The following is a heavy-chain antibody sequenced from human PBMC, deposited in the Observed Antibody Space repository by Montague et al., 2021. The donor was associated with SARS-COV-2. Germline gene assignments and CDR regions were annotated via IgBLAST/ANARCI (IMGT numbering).Heavy chain of an antibody. D-gene: IGHD3-10*01. CDR2: IFYTGSA. Sequence: SETRSLTCTVSSGSVSSGKYFWTWVRQPPGKGLEWIGYIFYTGSANYNPSLKSRVTISVDTSNNQFSLKLKSMSAADTAVYYCARVGNYLGVFWGQGILVTVSS. CDR3: ARVGNYLGVF. J-gene: IGHJ4*02. V-gene: IGHV4-61*01. CDR1: SGSVSSGKYF.